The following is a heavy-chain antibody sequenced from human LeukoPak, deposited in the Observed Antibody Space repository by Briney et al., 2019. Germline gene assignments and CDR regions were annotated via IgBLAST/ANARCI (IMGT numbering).Heavy chain of an antibody. V-gene: IGHV4-31*03. CDR2: IYYSGST. CDR3: ASSRPGNYYYYYGMDV. CDR1: GGSISSGGYY. Sequence: PSQTLSLTCTVSGGSISSGGYYWSWIRQHPGKGLEWIGYIYYSGSTYYNPSLKSRVTISVDTSKNQFSLKLSSVTAADTAVYYCASSRPGNYYYYYGMDVWGQGTTVTVSS. J-gene: IGHJ6*02.